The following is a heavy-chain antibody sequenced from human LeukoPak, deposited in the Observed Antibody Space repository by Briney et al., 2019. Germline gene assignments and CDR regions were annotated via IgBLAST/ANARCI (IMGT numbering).Heavy chain of an antibody. CDR2: ISGSSSYI. D-gene: IGHD6-19*01. Sequence: PGGSLRLSCAASGFNFNTYSMNWVRQAPGKGLEWVSSISGSSSYIYYADSVKGRFTISRDNAKNSVYLQMSSLRAEDTAVYYCARVQWLQTRRDFFDYWGQGTLVTVSS. V-gene: IGHV3-21*01. J-gene: IGHJ4*02. CDR1: GFNFNTYS. CDR3: ARVQWLQTRRDFFDY.